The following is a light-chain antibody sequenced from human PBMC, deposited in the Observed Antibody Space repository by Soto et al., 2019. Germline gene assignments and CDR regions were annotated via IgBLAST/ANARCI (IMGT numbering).Light chain of an antibody. V-gene: IGKV3-11*01. J-gene: IGKJ4*01. Sequence: EIVLTQSRATLSLSPGEGATLSCRASQSVSNYLAWYQQRPGQAPRLLIYDASNRATGVPARFSGSGSGTDFTLTISSLEPEDFAIYYCQQRSSWPLTFGGGTKAEIK. CDR3: QQRSSWPLT. CDR1: QSVSNY. CDR2: DAS.